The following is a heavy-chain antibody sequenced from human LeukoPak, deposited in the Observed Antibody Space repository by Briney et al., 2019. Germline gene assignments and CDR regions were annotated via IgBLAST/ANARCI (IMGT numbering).Heavy chain of an antibody. D-gene: IGHD6-13*01. CDR2: ISGSSGSS. CDR1: GFTFSSYA. V-gene: IGHV3-23*01. CDR3: AKDRGSSSWYAFDI. J-gene: IGHJ3*02. Sequence: PGGSLRLSCAASGFTFSSYAMSWVRQAPGKGLEWVSAISGSSGSSYYADSVKGRFTISRDNAKNSLYLQMNSLRAEDMALYYCAKDRGSSSWYAFDIWGQGTMVTVSS.